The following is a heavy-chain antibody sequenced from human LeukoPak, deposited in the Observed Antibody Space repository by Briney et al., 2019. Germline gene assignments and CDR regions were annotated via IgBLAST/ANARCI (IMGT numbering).Heavy chain of an antibody. J-gene: IGHJ4*02. CDR1: GGTFSSYA. CDR3: ARVAPAWFLEWFTDY. V-gene: IGHV1-69*05. Sequence: ASVKVSCKASGGTFSSYAISWVRQAPGQGLEWMEGIIPIFGTANYAQKFQGRVTITTDESTSTAYMELSSLRSEDTAVYYCARVAPAWFLEWFTDYWGQGTLVTVSS. D-gene: IGHD3-3*01. CDR2: IIPIFGTA.